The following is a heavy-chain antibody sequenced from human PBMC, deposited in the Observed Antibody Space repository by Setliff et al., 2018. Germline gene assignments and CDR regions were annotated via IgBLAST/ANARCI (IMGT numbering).Heavy chain of an antibody. Sequence: GGSLRLSCAASGFTFSSYSMKWVRQAPGKGLEWISYIDISSTTIYYADSVKGRFTISRDNAKNSLYLQMNSLRAGDTAVYYCARVGRERSNGECYSTTPCYSGYSGYYYYMDVWGKGTTVTVSS. J-gene: IGHJ6*03. CDR1: GFTFSSYS. D-gene: IGHD2-8*01. V-gene: IGHV3-48*01. CDR2: IDISSTTI. CDR3: ARVGRERSNGECYSTTPCYSGYSGYYYYMDV.